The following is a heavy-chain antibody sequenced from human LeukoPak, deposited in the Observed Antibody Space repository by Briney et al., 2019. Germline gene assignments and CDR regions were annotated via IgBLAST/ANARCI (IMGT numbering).Heavy chain of an antibody. V-gene: IGHV4-39*01. CDR2: IYYSGNA. J-gene: IGHJ3*02. CDR1: GGSINSGNYY. Sequence: SETLSLTCTVSGGSINSGNYYWGWIRQPPGKGLEWIGTIYYSGNAYYNPSLKSRVTISVDTSKNQFSLRLTSVTAADSAVYYCARPLNEDFASVAYDIWGQGTMVTVSS. D-gene: IGHD3/OR15-3a*01. CDR3: ARPLNEDFASVAYDI.